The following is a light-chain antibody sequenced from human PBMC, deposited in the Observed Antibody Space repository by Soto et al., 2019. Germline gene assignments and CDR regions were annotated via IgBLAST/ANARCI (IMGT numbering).Light chain of an antibody. CDR1: SSNIGSNT. J-gene: IGLJ1*01. V-gene: IGLV1-44*01. CDR2: NNN. Sequence: QSVLTQPPSASGTPGQRVTISCSGSSSNIGSNTVNWYQQLPGTAPKLLIYNNNQRPSGVHDRFSGSKSGTSASLAISGRQSEDEADYYCAAWDDSLNGLVFGTGTKLTVL. CDR3: AAWDDSLNGLV.